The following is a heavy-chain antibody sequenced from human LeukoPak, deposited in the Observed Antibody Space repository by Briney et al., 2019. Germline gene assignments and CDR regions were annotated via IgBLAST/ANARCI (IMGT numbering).Heavy chain of an antibody. CDR1: GFTFSSYW. D-gene: IGHD3-10*01. CDR3: ARDILLWFGEYYGMDV. CDR2: INSDGSST. V-gene: IGHV3-74*01. Sequence: GGSLRLSCAASGFTFSSYWMHWVRQAPGKGLVWVSRINSDGSSTSYADSVRGRFTISRDNAKNTLYLQMNSLRAEDTAVYYCARDILLWFGEYYGMDVWGQGTTVTVSS. J-gene: IGHJ6*02.